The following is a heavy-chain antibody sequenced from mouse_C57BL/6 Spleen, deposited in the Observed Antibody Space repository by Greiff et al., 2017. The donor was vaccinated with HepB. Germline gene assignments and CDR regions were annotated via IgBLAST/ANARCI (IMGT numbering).Heavy chain of an antibody. V-gene: IGHV1-64*01. CDR2: IHPNSGST. D-gene: IGHD3-2*02. CDR1: GYTFTSYW. CDR3: ARGAAQATGTAY. Sequence: QVQLQQSGAELVKPGASVKLSCKASGYTFTSYWMHWVKQRPGQGLEWIGMIHPNSGSTNYNEKFKSKATLTVDKSSSTAYRQLSSLTSEDSAVYYCARGAAQATGTAYWGQGTLVTVSA. J-gene: IGHJ3*01.